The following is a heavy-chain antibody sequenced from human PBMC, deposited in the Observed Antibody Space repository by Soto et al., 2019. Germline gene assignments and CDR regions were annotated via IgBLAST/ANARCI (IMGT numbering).Heavy chain of an antibody. CDR2: ISYDGSNK. CDR3: AKELRYFDWPDY. J-gene: IGHJ4*02. Sequence: SLRLSCASSGFTFSSYGMHWVRQAPGKGLEWVAVISYDGSNKYYADSVKGRFTISRDNSKNTLYLQMNSLRAEDTAVYYCAKELRYFDWPDYWGQGTLVTVSS. D-gene: IGHD3-9*01. CDR1: GFTFSSYG. V-gene: IGHV3-30*18.